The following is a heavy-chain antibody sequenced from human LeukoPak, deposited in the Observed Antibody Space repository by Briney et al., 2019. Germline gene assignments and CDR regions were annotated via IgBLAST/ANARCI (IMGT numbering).Heavy chain of an antibody. CDR2: ISAYNGNT. CDR1: GYTFTSYG. Sequence: ASVKVSCKASGYTFTSYGISWVRQAPGQGLEWMGWISAYNGNTNYAQKLQGRVTMTTDTSTSTAYMELRSLRSDDTAVYYCARAVDSSGYCPHNWFDPWGQGTLVTVSS. D-gene: IGHD3-22*01. V-gene: IGHV1-18*01. CDR3: ARAVDSSGYCPHNWFDP. J-gene: IGHJ5*02.